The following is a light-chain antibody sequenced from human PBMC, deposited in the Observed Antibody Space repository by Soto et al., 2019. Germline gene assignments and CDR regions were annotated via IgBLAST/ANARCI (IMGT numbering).Light chain of an antibody. CDR1: SEHSSYA. J-gene: IGLJ1*01. V-gene: IGLV4-69*01. Sequence: QLVLTQSPSASASLGASIKLTCTLSSEHSSYAVAWQQQQPERGPRFLMKINSDGSHYKGDGIPDRFSGSSSGAERYLTISSLQSEDEADYFCQTWITDIYVFGTGTKVTVL. CDR2: INSDGSH. CDR3: QTWITDIYV.